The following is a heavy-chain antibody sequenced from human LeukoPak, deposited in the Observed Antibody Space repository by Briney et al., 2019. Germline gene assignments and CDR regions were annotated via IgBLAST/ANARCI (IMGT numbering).Heavy chain of an antibody. Sequence: SETLSLTCAVYGGSFSGYYWSWIRQPPGQGLEWIGEINHSGSTNYNPSLKSRVTISVDTSKNQFSLKLSSVTAADTAVYYCARVGCGGDCYHYFDYWGQGTLVAVSS. CDR3: ARVGCGGDCYHYFDY. V-gene: IGHV4-34*01. D-gene: IGHD2-21*02. J-gene: IGHJ4*02. CDR2: INHSGST. CDR1: GGSFSGYY.